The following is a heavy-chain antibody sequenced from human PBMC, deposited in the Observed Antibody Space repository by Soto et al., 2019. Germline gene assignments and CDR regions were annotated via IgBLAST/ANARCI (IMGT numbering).Heavy chain of an antibody. CDR3: GRGRSGQIVIFY. CDR2: IGPESGAT. CDR1: GYTFSGHY. V-gene: IGHV1-2*02. D-gene: IGHD1-26*01. J-gene: IGHJ4*02. Sequence: SVKVSCSTSGYTFSGHYIHWVRQAPQQGPEWMGEIGPESGATRYAEKFRGRVTMTMDTSITTVYMELRNLSPDDTAVYYCGRGRSGQIVIFYWGQGTPVTVSS.